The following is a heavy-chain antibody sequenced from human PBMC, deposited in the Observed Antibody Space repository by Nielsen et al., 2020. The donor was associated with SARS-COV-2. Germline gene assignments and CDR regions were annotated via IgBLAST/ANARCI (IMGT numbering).Heavy chain of an antibody. CDR3: ARHLRGYIDY. J-gene: IGHJ4*02. CDR1: GYSFTTYA. Sequence: SVKVSCKASGYSFTTYAMHWVRQAPGQRLEWMGWINAGNGNTRYSQKFQGRVTITRDTSASTAYMELSSLRSEDTAVYYCARHLRGYIDYWGQGTLVTVSS. CDR2: INAGNGNT. V-gene: IGHV1-3*01.